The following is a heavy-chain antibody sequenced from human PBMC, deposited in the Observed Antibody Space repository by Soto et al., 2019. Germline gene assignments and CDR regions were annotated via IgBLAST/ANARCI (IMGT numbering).Heavy chain of an antibody. CDR1: GFTFTSSA. Sequence: RASVKFFCKASGFTFTSSAVQWVRQARGQRLEWIGWIVVGSGNTNYAQKFQERVTITRDMSTSTAYMELSSLRSEDTAVYYCAAVSQITIFGPYWGQGTLVTVSS. CDR2: IVVGSGNT. J-gene: IGHJ4*02. CDR3: AAVSQITIFGPY. D-gene: IGHD3-3*01. V-gene: IGHV1-58*01.